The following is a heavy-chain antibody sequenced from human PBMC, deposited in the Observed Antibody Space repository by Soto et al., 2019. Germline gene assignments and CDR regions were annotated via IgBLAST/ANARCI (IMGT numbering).Heavy chain of an antibody. CDR2: IYWDDDK. CDR1: GFSLTTSGVG. CDR3: ANRVLRTVFGLVTTTAIYFDF. J-gene: IGHJ4*02. V-gene: IGHV2-5*02. Sequence: QITLNESGPTVVRPTETLTLTCRFSGFSLTTSGVGVGWIRQSPGKAPEWLAIIYWDDDKRYSASLKSRLTITKDTSKNQVVLTVSDLDPTDTATYYCANRVLRTVFGLVTTTAIYFDFWGQGTPVAVSS. D-gene: IGHD3-3*01.